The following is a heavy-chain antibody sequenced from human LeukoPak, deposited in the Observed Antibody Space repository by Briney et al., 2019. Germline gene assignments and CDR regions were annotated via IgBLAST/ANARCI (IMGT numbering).Heavy chain of an antibody. Sequence: SETLSLTCTVSGGSISSYYWSWIRQPPGKGLEWIGYIYYSGSTNYNPSLKSRVTISVDTSKNQFSLKLSSVTAADTAVYYCARAFRSGYYGMDVWGQGTTVTVPS. CDR2: IYYSGST. J-gene: IGHJ6*02. CDR3: ARAFRSGYYGMDV. V-gene: IGHV4-59*01. D-gene: IGHD2-8*02. CDR1: GGSISSYY.